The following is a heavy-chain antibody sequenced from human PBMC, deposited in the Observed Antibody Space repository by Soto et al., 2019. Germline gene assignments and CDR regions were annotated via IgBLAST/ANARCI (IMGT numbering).Heavy chain of an antibody. CDR3: ARDFFDSSDYTTNWFDP. Sequence: SETLSLTCSVSGDSISNSRFYWPWIRHPPGEGLEWIGSIYHTGNAYYNPSLKSRVTISVDTSKNQFSLKLTSVTAADAALYYCARDFFDSSDYTTNWFDPWGQGTLVTVS. CDR2: IYHTGNA. CDR1: GDSISNSRFY. V-gene: IGHV4-39*01. D-gene: IGHD3-22*01. J-gene: IGHJ5*02.